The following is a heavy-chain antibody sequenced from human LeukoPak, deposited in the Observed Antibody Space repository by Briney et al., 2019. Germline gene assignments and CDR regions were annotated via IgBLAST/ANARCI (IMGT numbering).Heavy chain of an antibody. D-gene: IGHD6-19*01. Sequence: GESLKISCKGSGYSFSSYWIGWVRQMPGKGLEWMGIVNPGDSDTRYNPSLQGQVTVSADKSIGTAYLQWSSLKASDTALYYCARHRYSGGWLGTDYWGQGTLVTVSS. CDR3: ARHRYSGGWLGTDY. V-gene: IGHV5-51*01. CDR2: VNPGDSDT. J-gene: IGHJ4*02. CDR1: GYSFSSYW.